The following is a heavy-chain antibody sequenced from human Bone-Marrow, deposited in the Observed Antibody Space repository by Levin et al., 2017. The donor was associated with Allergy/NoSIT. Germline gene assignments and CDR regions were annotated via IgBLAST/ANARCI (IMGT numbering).Heavy chain of an antibody. J-gene: IGHJ4*02. D-gene: IGHD6-19*01. CDR1: EYNFNIYW. CDR3: ARVQSVAGSPFDY. CDR2: IYPGDSDT. Sequence: GESLKISCEGAEYNFNIYWMAWVRQMPGKGLEWMGIIYPGDSDTTYSPSFQGQVTMSVDKSSNTAYLQWSSLKASDTAIYYCARVQSVAGSPFDYWGQGTPVTVSS. V-gene: IGHV5-51*01.